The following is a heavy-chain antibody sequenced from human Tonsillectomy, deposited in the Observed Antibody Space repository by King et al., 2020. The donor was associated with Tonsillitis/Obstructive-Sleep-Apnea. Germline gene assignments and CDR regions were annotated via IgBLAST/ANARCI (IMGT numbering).Heavy chain of an antibody. CDR1: GGSISSSSYY. CDR2: IYYSWNT. D-gene: IGHD2-2*01. CDR3: ARSLEIPAAYYYYYYMDV. Sequence: QLQESGPGPVKPSETLSLTCTVSGGSISSSSYYWGWIRQPPGKGLEWIGSIYYSWNTYYNPALKRRVTITVDTSKNQFSLNLSSVNAADTAVYYCARSLEIPAAYYYYYYMDVWGKGTTVTVSS. J-gene: IGHJ6*03. V-gene: IGHV4-39*01.